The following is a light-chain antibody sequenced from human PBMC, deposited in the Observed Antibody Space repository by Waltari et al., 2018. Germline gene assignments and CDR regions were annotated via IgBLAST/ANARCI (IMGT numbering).Light chain of an antibody. J-gene: IGKJ4*01. CDR2: AAS. CDR3: QQYNSYPIT. Sequence: DIQMTQSPSSLSASVGDRVTITCRASQGISSRLAWYQQKPEKAPKSLIYAASTLQSGVPSRVSGSESGTDFTLTITSLQPEDSATYYCQQYNSYPITFGGGTKVEIK. CDR1: QGISSR. V-gene: IGKV1D-16*01.